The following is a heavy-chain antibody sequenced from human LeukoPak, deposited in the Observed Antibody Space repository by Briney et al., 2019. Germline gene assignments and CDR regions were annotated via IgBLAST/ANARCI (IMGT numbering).Heavy chain of an antibody. J-gene: IGHJ4*02. D-gene: IGHD6-19*01. Sequence: PGRSLRLSCAASGFTFGSYAMHWVRQAPGKGLEWVAVISYDGSNKYYADSVKGRFTISRDNSKNTLYLQMNSLRAEDTAVYYCARDTRYSSGWYQHWGQGTLVTVSS. CDR1: GFTFGSYA. V-gene: IGHV3-30-3*01. CDR2: ISYDGSNK. CDR3: ARDTRYSSGWYQH.